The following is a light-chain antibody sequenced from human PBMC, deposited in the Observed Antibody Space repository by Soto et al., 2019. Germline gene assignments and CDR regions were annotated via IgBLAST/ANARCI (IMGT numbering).Light chain of an antibody. CDR1: SSDVGAYDY. J-gene: IGLJ2*01. CDR2: DVS. Sequence: QSVLTQPASVSGSPGQSITISCTGTSSDVGAYDYVSWYQQYPGTAPKLIIYDVSHRPSGVSNRFSGSKSGNTASLSISGLQAEDETDYYCRAYSRSHTVVFGGGTKLTVL. CDR3: RAYSRSHTVV. V-gene: IGLV2-14*03.